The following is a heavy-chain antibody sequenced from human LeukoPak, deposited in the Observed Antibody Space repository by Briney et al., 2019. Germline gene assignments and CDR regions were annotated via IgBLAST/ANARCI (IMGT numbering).Heavy chain of an antibody. CDR2: IWYDGSNK. CDR3: AKDPHGTYGPRYFFDY. J-gene: IGHJ4*01. D-gene: IGHD3-10*01. Sequence: GGSLRLSCAASGFTFSTYAMHWVRQAPGKGLEWVAVIWYDGSNKFYAVSVKGRFTISRDNSKNTLYLQMNSLRAEDTAVYYCAKDPHGTYGPRYFFDYWGLGTLVSASS. V-gene: IGHV3-33*06. CDR1: GFTFSTYA.